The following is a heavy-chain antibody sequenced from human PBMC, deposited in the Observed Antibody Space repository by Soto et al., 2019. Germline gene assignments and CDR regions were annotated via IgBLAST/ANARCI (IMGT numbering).Heavy chain of an antibody. V-gene: IGHV3-23*01. D-gene: IGHD6-6*01. J-gene: IGHJ6*03. CDR2: ISNSGDSA. CDR1: GMTFSSYA. CDR3: AKGSTYDYYYYMDV. Sequence: EELLLESGGGLVQPGGSLRLSCATSGMTFSSYAMSWVRQAPGKGLEYVSSISNSGDSAYYSDSVYGRFTISRDNSKNTLCLQMNSLRAEDTAVYYCAKGSTYDYYYYMDVWGTGTTVTVSS.